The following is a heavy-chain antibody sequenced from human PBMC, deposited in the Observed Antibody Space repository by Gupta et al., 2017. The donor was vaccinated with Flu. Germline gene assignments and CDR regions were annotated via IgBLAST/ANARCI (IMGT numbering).Heavy chain of an antibody. Sequence: FSNYAMNWVRQAPGKGLEWGSADRRSGHSTYFAGAVKGRVIIARDNAKNRLYLQMSRLRAEDTAVYYCAQDRSVVNAQFDCGGQGTMVTVSS. CDR2: DRRSGHST. J-gene: IGHJ4*02. V-gene: IGHV3-23*01. CDR1: FSNYA. D-gene: IGHD2-21*01. CDR3: AQDRSVVNAQFDC.